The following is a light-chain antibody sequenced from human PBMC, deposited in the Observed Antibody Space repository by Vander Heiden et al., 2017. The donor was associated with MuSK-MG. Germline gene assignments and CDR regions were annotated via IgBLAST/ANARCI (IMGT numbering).Light chain of an antibody. Sequence: SYELTQPPQVSVSPGQTASITCSGDKLGDKYACWYQQKPGHSPVLVIYQDSKRPSGIPERFSGSNSGNTATLTISGTQAMDEADYYCQAWDSSTVVFGGGTKLTVL. CDR2: QDS. CDR1: KLGDKY. CDR3: QAWDSSTVV. V-gene: IGLV3-1*01. J-gene: IGLJ2*01.